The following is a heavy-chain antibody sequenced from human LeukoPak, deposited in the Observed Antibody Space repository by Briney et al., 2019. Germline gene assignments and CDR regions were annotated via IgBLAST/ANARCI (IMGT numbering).Heavy chain of an antibody. Sequence: SETLSLTCTVSGGSISSYYWSWIRQPPRKGLEWIGFIYYSGSTNYNPSLKSRVTISIDTSRNQFSLKLNSVTAADTAVYYCARCKLGGSYGYYFDYWGQGTLVTVSS. D-gene: IGHD5-18*01. V-gene: IGHV4-59*08. CDR3: ARCKLGGSYGYYFDY. CDR2: IYYSGST. J-gene: IGHJ4*02. CDR1: GGSISSYY.